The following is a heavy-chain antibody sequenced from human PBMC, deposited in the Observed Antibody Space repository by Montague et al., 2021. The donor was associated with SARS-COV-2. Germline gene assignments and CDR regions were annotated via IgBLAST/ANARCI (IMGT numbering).Heavy chain of an antibody. J-gene: IGHJ5*02. CDR2: INGGSSVM. D-gene: IGHD2-2*01. CDR1: GFNFGVYE. Sequence: SLRLSCAASGFNFGVYEMNWVRQTPGKGLEWVSYINGGSSVMYYADSVMGRFTISRDNAESSPYLQMNSLRAEDTAVYYCAPAVPVADDSWGQGTLVTVSS. CDR3: APAVPVADDS. V-gene: IGHV3-48*03.